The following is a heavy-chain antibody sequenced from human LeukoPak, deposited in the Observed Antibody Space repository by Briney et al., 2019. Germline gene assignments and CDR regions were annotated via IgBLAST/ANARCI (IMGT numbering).Heavy chain of an antibody. CDR3: ARHSEGYYYYMDL. D-gene: IGHD3-3*01. CDR2: ISSTGTTI. CDR1: GFTFSSYE. Sequence: GGSLRLSCAASGFTFSSYEMNWVRQAPGKGLEWVSYISSTGTTIYYADSVKGRFTISRDNARNSLYLQMNSLRADDTAIFYCARHSEGYYYYMDLWGKGTPVTISS. J-gene: IGHJ6*03. V-gene: IGHV3-48*03.